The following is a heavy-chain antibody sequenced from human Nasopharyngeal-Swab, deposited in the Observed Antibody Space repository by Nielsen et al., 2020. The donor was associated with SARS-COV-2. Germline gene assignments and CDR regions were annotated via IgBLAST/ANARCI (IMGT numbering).Heavy chain of an antibody. D-gene: IGHD6-13*01. Sequence: GESLKISCAASGFTFSSYAMSWVRQAPGKGLEWVSAISGSGGSTYYADSVTGRFTISKDNSENMLYLQINSLRVEDTAVYYCATRWGGSWHPYCFDNWGQGTLVTVSS. CDR3: ATRWGGSWHPYCFDN. CDR1: GFTFSSYA. J-gene: IGHJ4*02. CDR2: ISGSGGST. V-gene: IGHV3-23*01.